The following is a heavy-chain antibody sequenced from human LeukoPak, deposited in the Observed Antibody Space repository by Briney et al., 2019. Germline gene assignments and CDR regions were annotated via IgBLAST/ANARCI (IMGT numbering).Heavy chain of an antibody. V-gene: IGHV7-4-1*02. J-gene: IGHJ4*02. CDR1: GGTFSTYT. Sequence: ASVKVSCKASGGTFSTYTITWVRQAPGQGLEWMGWINTNTGNPTYAQGFTGRFVFSLDTSVSTAYLQISSLKAEDTAVYYCARVTDYGSGSYSFDYWGQGTLVTVSS. CDR2: INTNTGNP. CDR3: ARVTDYGSGSYSFDY. D-gene: IGHD3-10*01.